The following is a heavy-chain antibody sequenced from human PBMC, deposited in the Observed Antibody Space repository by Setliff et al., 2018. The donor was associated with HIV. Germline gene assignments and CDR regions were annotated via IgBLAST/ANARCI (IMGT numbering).Heavy chain of an antibody. Sequence: ASVKVSCKASGYTFTSYYMHWVRQATGQGLEWMGWMNPNTGNTGYAQKFQGRVSITRSTSINTAYMELSTLRSEDTAVYYCARVEYYYDSSGYYYDYWGQGTLVTVSS. CDR2: MNPNTGNT. CDR3: ARVEYYYDSSGYYYDY. J-gene: IGHJ4*02. V-gene: IGHV1-8*03. CDR1: GYTFTSYY. D-gene: IGHD3-22*01.